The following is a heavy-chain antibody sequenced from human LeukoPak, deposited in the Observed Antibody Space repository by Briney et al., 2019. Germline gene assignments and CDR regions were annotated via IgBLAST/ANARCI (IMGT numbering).Heavy chain of an antibody. V-gene: IGHV4-59*01. CDR2: IYYSGST. J-gene: IGHJ6*03. Sequence: SETLSLTCTVSGGSISSYYWSWIRQPPGKGLEWIGYIYYSGSTNYNPSLKSRVTISVDTSKNQFSLKLSSVTAADTAVYYCARDQKGYSYGYPTVNYYYYYMDVWGKGTTVTVSS. D-gene: IGHD5-18*01. CDR3: ARDQKGYSYGYPTVNYYYYYMDV. CDR1: GGSISSYY.